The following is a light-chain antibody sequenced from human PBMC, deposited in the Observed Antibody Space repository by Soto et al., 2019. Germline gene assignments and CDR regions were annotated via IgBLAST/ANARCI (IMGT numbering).Light chain of an antibody. V-gene: IGKV1-39*01. J-gene: IGKJ4*01. CDR3: QQSYNSLLLT. CDR1: QSISTY. CDR2: AAS. Sequence: DIQMTQSPSSLSASVGDRVTITCRASQSISTYLNWYQQKPGKAPNLLIYAASSLQSGVPSRFSGSGSGTDFTLIISSLQPEDFATYYCQQSYNSLLLTFGGGTKVEIK.